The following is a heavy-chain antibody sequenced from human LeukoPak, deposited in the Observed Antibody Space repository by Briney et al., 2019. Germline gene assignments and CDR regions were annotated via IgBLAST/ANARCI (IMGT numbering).Heavy chain of an antibody. V-gene: IGHV4-39*07. CDR3: ARNGVYSIEY. CDR1: GGSISSSSYY. J-gene: IGHJ4*02. Sequence: PSETLSLTCTVSGGSISSSSYYWGWIRQPPGKGLEWIAEIFPSGSTNSNPSLKSRISISIDGSKNQFSLNLNSVTAADTAVYYCARNGVYSIEYWGQGTLVTVSS. CDR2: IFPSGST. D-gene: IGHD4-23*01.